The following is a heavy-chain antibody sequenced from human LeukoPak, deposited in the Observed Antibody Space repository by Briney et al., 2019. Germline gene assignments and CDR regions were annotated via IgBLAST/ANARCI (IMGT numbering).Heavy chain of an antibody. V-gene: IGHV1-46*01. CDR1: GGTFSSHA. D-gene: IGHD3-22*01. CDR3: ASPGRNYYDSSGYYYALDI. J-gene: IGHJ3*02. CDR2: INPSGGST. Sequence: ASVKVSCKASGGTFSSHAISWVRQAPGQGLEWMGIINPSGGSTSYAQKFQGRVTMTRDTSTSTVYMELSSLRSEDTAVYYCASPGRNYYDSSGYYYALDIWGQGTKVTVSS.